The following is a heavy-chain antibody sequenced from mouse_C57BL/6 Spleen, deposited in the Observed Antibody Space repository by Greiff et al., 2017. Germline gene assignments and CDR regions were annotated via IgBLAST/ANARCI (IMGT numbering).Heavy chain of an antibody. Sequence: QVQLQQPGAELVKPGASVKLSCKASGYTFTSYWMHWVKQRPGQGLEWIGMIHPNSGSTNYNEKFKSKATLTVDKSSSTAYMQLSSLTSEDSAVYYCARSDYYGSSRYYFDYWGQGTTLTVSS. CDR3: ARSDYYGSSRYYFDY. CDR1: GYTFTSYW. CDR2: IHPNSGST. J-gene: IGHJ2*01. V-gene: IGHV1-64*01. D-gene: IGHD1-1*01.